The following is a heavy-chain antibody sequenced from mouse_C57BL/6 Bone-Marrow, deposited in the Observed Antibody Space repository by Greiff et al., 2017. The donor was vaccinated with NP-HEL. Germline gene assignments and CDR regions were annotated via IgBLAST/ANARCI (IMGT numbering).Heavy chain of an antibody. CDR1: GYTFTSYW. J-gene: IGHJ1*03. CDR2: IHPNSGST. D-gene: IGHD2-10*01. V-gene: IGHV1-64*01. Sequence: QVQLQQPGAELVKPGASVKLSCKASGYTFTSYWMHWVKQRPGQGLEWIGMIHPNSGSTNYNEKFKSKATLTVDKSSITAYMQLSSLTSEDSAVYYCARPYYGNYGYFDVWGTGTTVTVSS. CDR3: ARPYYGNYGYFDV.